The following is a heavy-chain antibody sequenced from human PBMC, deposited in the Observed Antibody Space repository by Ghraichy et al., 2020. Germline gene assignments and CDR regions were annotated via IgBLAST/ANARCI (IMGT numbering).Heavy chain of an antibody. CDR3: ARIPGHTIFGVVRDWFDP. J-gene: IGHJ5*02. CDR2: IFSNDEK. D-gene: IGHD3-3*01. V-gene: IGHV2-26*01. CDR1: GFSLSNARMG. Sequence: SGPTLVKPTETLTLTCTVSGFSLSNARMGVSWIRQPPGKALEWLAHIFSNDEKSYSTSLKSRLTISKDTSKSQVVLTMTNMDPVDTATYYCARIPGHTIFGVVRDWFDPWGQGTLVTVSS.